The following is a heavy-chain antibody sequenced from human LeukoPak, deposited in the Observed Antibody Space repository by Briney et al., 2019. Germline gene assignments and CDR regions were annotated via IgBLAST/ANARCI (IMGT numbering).Heavy chain of an antibody. CDR2: IYHSGST. V-gene: IGHV4-59*12. Sequence: SETLSLTCTVSGGSISSYYWSWIRQPPGKGLEWIGYIYHSGSTYYNPSLKSRVTISVDRSKNQFSLKLSSVTAADTAVYYCAREKTGAGADYWGQGTLVTVSS. CDR3: AREKTGAGADY. J-gene: IGHJ4*02. CDR1: GGSISSYY. D-gene: IGHD1-26*01.